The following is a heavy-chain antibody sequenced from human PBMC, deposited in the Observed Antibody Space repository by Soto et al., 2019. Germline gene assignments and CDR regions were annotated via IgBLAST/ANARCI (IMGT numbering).Heavy chain of an antibody. CDR2: IWYDGSNK. D-gene: IGHD3-22*01. J-gene: IGHJ6*02. CDR3: ARDGSGYLIYYGMDV. Sequence: PGGSLRLSCAASGFTFSSYGMHWVRQAPGKGLEWVAVIWYDGSNKYYADSVKGRFTISRDNSKNTLYLQMNSLRAEDTAVYYCARDGSGYLIYYGMDVWGQGTTVTVSS. CDR1: GFTFSSYG. V-gene: IGHV3-33*01.